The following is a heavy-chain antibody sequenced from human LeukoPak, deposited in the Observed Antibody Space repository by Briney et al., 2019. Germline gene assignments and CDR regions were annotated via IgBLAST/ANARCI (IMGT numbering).Heavy chain of an antibody. CDR3: ARGYSGSYFGYFDY. D-gene: IGHD1-26*01. V-gene: IGHV4-38-2*01. J-gene: IGHJ4*02. Sequence: SETLSLTCAVSGYSISSGYYWGWIRQPPGKGLEWIGSIYHSGSTYYNPSLKSRVTISVDTSKNQFSLKLSSVTAADTAVYYCARGYSGSYFGYFDYWGQGTLVTVSS. CDR2: IYHSGST. CDR1: GYSISSGYY.